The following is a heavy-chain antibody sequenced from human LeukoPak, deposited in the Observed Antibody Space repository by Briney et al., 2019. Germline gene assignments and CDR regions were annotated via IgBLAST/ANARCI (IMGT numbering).Heavy chain of an antibody. D-gene: IGHD6-25*01. CDR1: GGSVTTYY. Sequence: SETLSLTCTVSGGSVTTYYWSWIRQPAGKGLEWIGRIYASGTINYNPSLKSRVSISMDTSKNQFSLKLTSVTAADTAVYYCARGSGYINFDYWGQGTLVTVSS. V-gene: IGHV4-4*07. CDR2: IYASGTI. CDR3: ARGSGYINFDY. J-gene: IGHJ4*02.